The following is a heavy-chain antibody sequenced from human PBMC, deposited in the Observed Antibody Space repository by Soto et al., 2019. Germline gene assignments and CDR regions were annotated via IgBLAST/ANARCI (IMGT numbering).Heavy chain of an antibody. J-gene: IGHJ6*02. CDR1: GFTFSSYG. CDR2: IWYDGSNK. V-gene: IGHV3-33*01. CDR3: AREGSGYSGSSIPYYYYGMDV. D-gene: IGHD1-26*01. Sequence: GGSLRLSCAASGFTFSSYGMHWVRQAPGKGLEWVAVIWYDGSNKYYADSVKGRFTISRDNSKNTLYLQVNSLRAEDTAVYYCAREGSGYSGSSIPYYYYGMDVWGQGTTVTVSS.